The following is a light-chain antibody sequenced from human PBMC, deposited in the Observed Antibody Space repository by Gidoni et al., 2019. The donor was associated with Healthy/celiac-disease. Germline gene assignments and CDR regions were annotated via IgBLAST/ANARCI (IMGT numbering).Light chain of an antibody. V-gene: IGKV1-39*01. CDR1: KSISSY. Sequence: DIQMTQSPSSLSASVGERVPITCRASKSISSYLNWYQQKPGKAPKLLIYAASSLQSGVPSRFSGSGSGTDFTLTISSLQPEDFATYYCKQSYSTPWTFXXXTKVEIK. J-gene: IGKJ1*01. CDR2: AAS. CDR3: KQSYSTPWT.